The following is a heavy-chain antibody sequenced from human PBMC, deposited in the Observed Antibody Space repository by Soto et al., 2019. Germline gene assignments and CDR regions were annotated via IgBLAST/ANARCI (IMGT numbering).Heavy chain of an antibody. J-gene: IGHJ4*02. V-gene: IGHV1-2*04. CDR2: VDPNGGGS. Sequence: ASVKVSCKTSGYSFTDYKLHWVRQAPGQGLEWTGWVDPNGGGSNSAQKFQGSVTMTWDTSITTAYLDLTRLTTNDTATYFCATWVDYGDFEGFDFWGQGTLVTVSS. D-gene: IGHD4-17*01. CDR1: GYSFTDYK. CDR3: ATWVDYGDFEGFDF.